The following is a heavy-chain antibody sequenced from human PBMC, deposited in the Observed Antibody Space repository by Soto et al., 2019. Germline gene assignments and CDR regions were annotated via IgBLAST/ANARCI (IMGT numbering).Heavy chain of an antibody. V-gene: IGHV4-59*01. D-gene: IGHD3-10*01. CDR3: ARSRGGYFDY. J-gene: IGHJ4*02. CDR2: IYYSGST. CDR1: GDSISSYY. Sequence: QVQLQESGPGLVKPSETLSLTCTVSGDSISSYYWSCILQPPGKGLEWIGYIYYSGSTNYNPSLKSRVTISVDTSKNQFSLKLSSVTAADTAVYYCARSRGGYFDYWGQGTLVTVSS.